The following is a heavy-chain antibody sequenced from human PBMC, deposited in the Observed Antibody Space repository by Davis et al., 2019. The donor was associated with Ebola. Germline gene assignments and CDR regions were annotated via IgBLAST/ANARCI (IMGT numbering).Heavy chain of an antibody. CDR3: AREDASSTSADY. CDR2: INHSGST. Sequence: SETLSLTCAVYGGSFSGYYWNWIRQPPGKGLEWIGEINHSGSTNYNPSLKSRVTISVDTSKNQFSLKLSSVAAADTAVYYCAREDASSTSADYWGQGILVTVSS. J-gene: IGHJ4*02. D-gene: IGHD2-15*01. V-gene: IGHV4-34*01. CDR1: GGSFSGYY.